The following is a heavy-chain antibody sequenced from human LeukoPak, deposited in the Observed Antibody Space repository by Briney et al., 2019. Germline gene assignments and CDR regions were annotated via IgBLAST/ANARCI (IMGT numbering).Heavy chain of an antibody. D-gene: IGHD3-3*01. CDR3: ASGKDDFWSGYYEFDY. V-gene: IGHV4-59*01. J-gene: IGHJ4*02. CDR2: IYYSGST. Sequence: SETLSLTCTVSGGSISSYYWSWIRQPPGKGLEWIGYIYYSGSTNYNPSLKSRVTISVDTSKNQFSLKLSSVTAADTAVYYCASGKDDFWSGYYEFDYWGQGTLVTVSS. CDR1: GGSISSYY.